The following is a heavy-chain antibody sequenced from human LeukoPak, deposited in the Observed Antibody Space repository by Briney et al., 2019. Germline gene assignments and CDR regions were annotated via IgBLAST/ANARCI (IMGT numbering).Heavy chain of an antibody. CDR1: GFTFDDYA. J-gene: IGHJ4*02. V-gene: IGHV3-74*01. CDR2: INSDGSST. D-gene: IGHD3-10*01. Sequence: GGSLRLSCAGPGFTFDDYAMHWVRQAPGKGLVWVSRINSDGSSTSYADSVKGRFTISRDNAKNTLYLQMNSLRAEDTAVYYCAREKFGELPPNYWGQGTLVTVSS. CDR3: AREKFGELPPNY.